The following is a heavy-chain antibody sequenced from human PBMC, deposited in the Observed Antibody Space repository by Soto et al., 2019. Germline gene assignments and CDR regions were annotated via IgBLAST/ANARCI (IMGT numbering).Heavy chain of an antibody. Sequence: PGGSLRLSCAASGFTFSSYGMHWVRQAPGKGLEWVAVIWYDGSNKYYADSVKGRFTISRDNSKNTLYLQMNSLRAEDTAVYYCARDPPAGSSYGFPDYWGQGTLVTVSS. CDR1: GFTFSSYG. CDR2: IWYDGSNK. V-gene: IGHV3-33*01. CDR3: ARDPPAGSSYGFPDY. J-gene: IGHJ4*02. D-gene: IGHD5-18*01.